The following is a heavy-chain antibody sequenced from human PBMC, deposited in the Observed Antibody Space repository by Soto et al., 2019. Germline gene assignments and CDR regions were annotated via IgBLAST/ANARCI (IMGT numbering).Heavy chain of an antibody. CDR2: ISGSGGSS. V-gene: IGHV3-23*01. D-gene: IGHD6-13*01. CDR3: AKVTKRAAAGRYEYYKYGMDV. CDR1: GFAFSTYA. J-gene: IGHJ6*02. Sequence: EVHLLESGGALEHPGGSLRLSCAAAGFAFSTYAMTWVRQAPGQGLEWVSVISGSGGSSYYAASVKGRFTISRDNSKNTLFLQMNGLRAEDTAVYYCAKVTKRAAAGRYEYYKYGMDVWGQGTTVTVSS.